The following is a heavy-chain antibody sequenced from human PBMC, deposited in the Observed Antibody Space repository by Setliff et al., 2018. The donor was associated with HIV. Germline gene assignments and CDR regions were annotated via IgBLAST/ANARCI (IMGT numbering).Heavy chain of an antibody. Sequence: SETLSLTCDISGFSISSRYYWGWIRQSPGKGLEWIGNVYYTGSTYYNPSLKSRVTMSVDTSKNQFSLKLTSLTAADTAVYYCARDGGSSWPFDYWGQGTLVTVSS. CDR3: ARDGGSSWPFDY. CDR2: VYYTGST. J-gene: IGHJ4*02. V-gene: IGHV4-38-2*02. CDR1: GFSISSRYY. D-gene: IGHD6-13*01.